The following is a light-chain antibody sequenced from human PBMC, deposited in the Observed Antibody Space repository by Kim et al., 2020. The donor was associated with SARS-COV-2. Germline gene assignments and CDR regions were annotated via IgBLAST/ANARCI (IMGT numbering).Light chain of an antibody. CDR2: GNS. Sequence: QSVLTQPPSLSGAPGQRVTISCTGSSSNIGAGYDVHWYQQLPGTAPKLLIYGNSNRPSGVPDRFPGPKSGTSASLAITGLQAEDEADYYCQSYDSSVCALYVFGTGTKVTVL. J-gene: IGLJ1*01. V-gene: IGLV1-40*01. CDR1: SSNIGAGYD. CDR3: QSYDSSVCALYV.